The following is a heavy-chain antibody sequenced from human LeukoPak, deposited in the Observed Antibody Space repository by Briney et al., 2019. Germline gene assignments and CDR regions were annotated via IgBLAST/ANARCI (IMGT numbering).Heavy chain of an antibody. CDR2: IYTSGRT. V-gene: IGHV4-4*07. Sequence: PSETLSLTCTVSGGSISGDYWSWIRQPAGTGLEWIGRIYTSGRTIYNPSLKSRVTISVDASKNQFSLKLSSVTAADTAVYYCASHPAILWFGEHLFDYWGQGTLVTVSS. CDR1: GGSISGDY. J-gene: IGHJ4*02. D-gene: IGHD3-10*01. CDR3: ASHPAILWFGEHLFDY.